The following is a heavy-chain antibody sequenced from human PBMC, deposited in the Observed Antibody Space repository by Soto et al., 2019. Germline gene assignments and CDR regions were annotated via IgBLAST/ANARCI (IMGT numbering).Heavy chain of an antibody. CDR3: ARSGMGSSWYEVAVAESRDYYYYGMDV. CDR1: GYTFTGYY. J-gene: IGHJ6*02. CDR2: INPNSGGT. V-gene: IGHV1-2*04. D-gene: IGHD6-13*01. Sequence: ASVKVSCKASGYTFTGYYMHWVRQAPGQGLEWMGWINPNSGGTNYAQKFQGWVTMTRDTSISTAYMELSRLRSDDTAVYYCARSGMGSSWYEVAVAESRDYYYYGMDVWGQGTTVTVSS.